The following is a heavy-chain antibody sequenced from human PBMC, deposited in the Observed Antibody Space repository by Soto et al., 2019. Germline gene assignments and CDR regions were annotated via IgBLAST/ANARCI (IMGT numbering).Heavy chain of an antibody. CDR2: INIVGGNT. V-gene: IGHV3-23*01. J-gene: IGHJ4*02. CDR1: GFTFSNYA. Sequence: GGSLRLSCAASGFTFSNYAMSWVRQAPGKALEWVSSINIVGGNTNYADSVRGRFTMSRDDSKNTVFLQMNSLRAEDTAIYHCSKNYYFDSWGQGTLVTVSS. CDR3: SKNYYFDS.